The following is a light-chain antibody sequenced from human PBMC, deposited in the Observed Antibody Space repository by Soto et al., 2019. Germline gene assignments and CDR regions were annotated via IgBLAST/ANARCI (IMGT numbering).Light chain of an antibody. CDR2: EVT. V-gene: IGLV2-8*01. CDR3: SSYSSNYIVV. Sequence: QSALTQPPSASGAPGQSVAISCTGTNSDVGGYNYVSWYQHHPGKVPQLMIYEVTKRPSGVPDLFSGSKSGNTASLTVSRLQAEDEAEYYCSSYSSNYIVVLGGGTKLTVL. CDR1: NSDVGGYNY. J-gene: IGLJ2*01.